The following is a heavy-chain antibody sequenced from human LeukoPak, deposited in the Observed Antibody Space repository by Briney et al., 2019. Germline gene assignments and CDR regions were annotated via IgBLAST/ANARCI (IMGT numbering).Heavy chain of an antibody. CDR3: AREGSGWPFDY. D-gene: IGHD6-19*01. CDR1: GFTFNKYW. Sequence: PGGSLRLSCAASGFTFNKYWMSWVRQAPGKGLEWVANIKQDGSQKYYVDSVKGRFTISRDNAKNSLYLQMNSLRVEDTAVYYCAREGSGWPFDYWGQGTLVTVSS. CDR2: IKQDGSQK. V-gene: IGHV3-7*01. J-gene: IGHJ4*02.